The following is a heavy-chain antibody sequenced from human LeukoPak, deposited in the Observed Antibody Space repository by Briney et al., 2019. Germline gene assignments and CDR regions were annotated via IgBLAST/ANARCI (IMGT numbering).Heavy chain of an antibody. J-gene: IGHJ6*03. CDR1: GGSFSGYH. V-gene: IGHV4-34*01. CDR2: INPSGST. D-gene: IGHD3-22*01. CDR3: ARGRHDITMIVVVMTSVSYHLDV. Sequence: SETLSLTCAVYGGSFSGYHWTWIRQSPGKGLEWIGDINPSGSTYYNPSLKSRLTISVDTSKNQFSLKLRSVTAADTAVYYCARGRHDITMIVVVMTSVSYHLDVWGKGTTVTVS.